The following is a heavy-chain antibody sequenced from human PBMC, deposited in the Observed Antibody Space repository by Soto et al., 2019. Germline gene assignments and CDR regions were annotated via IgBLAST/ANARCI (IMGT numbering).Heavy chain of an antibody. CDR2: IYYTGNS. J-gene: IGHJ4*02. CDR1: GASISSGAYY. V-gene: IGHV4-31*03. Sequence: QVQLQESGPGLVKPSQTLSLTCTVSGASISSGAYYWSWIRQQPGKGLEWVGYIYYTGNSYYNPSLKSRISMSIDTSNNQFSLRLSSVTAADTAVYYCAAGSGTHYSVATGFDFWGRGTLVTVSP. CDR3: AAGSGTHYSVATGFDF. D-gene: IGHD3-10*01.